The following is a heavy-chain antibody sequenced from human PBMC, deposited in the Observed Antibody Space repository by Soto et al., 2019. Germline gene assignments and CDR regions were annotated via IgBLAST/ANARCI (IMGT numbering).Heavy chain of an antibody. CDR1: GGSISSYY. D-gene: IGHD2-2*01. J-gene: IGHJ4*02. V-gene: IGHV4-59*01. Sequence: SETLSLTCTVSGGSISSYYWSWIRQPPGKGLEWIGYIYYSGSTNYNPSLKSRVTISVDTSKNQFSLKLSSVTAADTAVYYCARTKVVPAAIYFDYWGQGTLVTVSS. CDR3: ARTKVVPAAIYFDY. CDR2: IYYSGST.